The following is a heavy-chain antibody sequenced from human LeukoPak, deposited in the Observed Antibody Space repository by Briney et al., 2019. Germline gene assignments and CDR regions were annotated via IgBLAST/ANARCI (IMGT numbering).Heavy chain of an antibody. J-gene: IGHJ4*02. V-gene: IGHV1-69*05. Sequence: ASVKVSCMASGGTFSSYAISWVRQAPGQGLEWMGGIIPIFGTANYAQKFQGRVTITTDESTSTAYMELSSLRSEDTAVYYCAKGLRQQLALDYWGQRTLVTVSS. CDR1: GGTFSSYA. CDR3: AKGLRQQLALDY. D-gene: IGHD6-13*01. CDR2: IIPIFGTA.